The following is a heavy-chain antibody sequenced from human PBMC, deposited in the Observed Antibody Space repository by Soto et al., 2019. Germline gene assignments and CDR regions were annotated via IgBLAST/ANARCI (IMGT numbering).Heavy chain of an antibody. J-gene: IGHJ3*02. CDR1: GFTFRSNW. Sequence: EVQLVESGGGLVQPGGSLRLSCEASGFTFRSNWMTWVRQAPGKGLEWVANIKKDGSEKSYLDSVRGRFTISRDNAKNSLSLQMISLRAEDTALYYCARDVSPGSSSLYLDAFDIWGQGTMVTVSS. CDR3: ARDVSPGSSSLYLDAFDI. V-gene: IGHV3-7*05. CDR2: IKKDGSEK. D-gene: IGHD6-13*01.